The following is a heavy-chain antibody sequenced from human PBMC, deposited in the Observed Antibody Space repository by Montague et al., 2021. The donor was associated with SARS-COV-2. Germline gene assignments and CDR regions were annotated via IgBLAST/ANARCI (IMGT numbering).Heavy chain of an antibody. CDR1: GSTFSSYA. Sequence: SLRLSCAASGSTFSSYAMHWVRQAPGKELEWVAVISYDGSKKYYADSVKGRFTISRDNSKNTLYLQMNSLRAEDTAVYYCASSLIYHYFDYWGQGTLVTVSS. CDR2: ISYDGSKK. D-gene: IGHD5-12*01. CDR3: ASSLIYHYFDY. J-gene: IGHJ4*02. V-gene: IGHV3-30-3*01.